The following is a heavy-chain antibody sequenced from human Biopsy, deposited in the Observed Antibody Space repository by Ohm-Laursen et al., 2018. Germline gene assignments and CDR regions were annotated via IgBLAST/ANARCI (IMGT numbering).Heavy chain of an antibody. CDR2: IYFTGRT. CDR1: GGPIDSYY. CDR3: ASAGYNPDWNFDL. J-gene: IGHJ2*01. D-gene: IGHD5-24*01. Sequence: PGTLFLTCSVSGGPIDSYYWSWIRQPPGKALEWIGYIYFTGRTSYNPSLKSRVTMSVNTSKKQFSLRLSSVTAADTAVYYCASAGYNPDWNFDLWGRGTRVTVSS. V-gene: IGHV4-59*12.